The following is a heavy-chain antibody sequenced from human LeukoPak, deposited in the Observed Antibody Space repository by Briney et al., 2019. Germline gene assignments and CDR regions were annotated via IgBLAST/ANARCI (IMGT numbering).Heavy chain of an antibody. D-gene: IGHD1-14*01. CDR1: GYTFTGYY. V-gene: IGHV1-2*02. J-gene: IGHJ6*02. CDR3: ARGVPRWWHRTFYYYYYGMDV. Sequence: GASVKVSCKASGYTFTGYYMHWVRQAPGQGLEWMGWINPNSGGTNYAQKFQGRVTMTRDTSISTAYMELSRLRSEDTAVYYCARGVPRWWHRTFYYYYYGMDVWGQGTTVTVSS. CDR2: INPNSGGT.